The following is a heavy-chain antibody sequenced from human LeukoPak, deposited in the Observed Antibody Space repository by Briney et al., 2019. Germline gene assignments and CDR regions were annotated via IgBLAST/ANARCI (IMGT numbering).Heavy chain of an antibody. J-gene: IGHJ4*02. D-gene: IGHD2-21*02. V-gene: IGHV3-74*01. CDR1: GFPFGKDV. CDR2: IKSDVSKT. Sequence: GSLRLSCFAPGFPFGKDVMNWGRQAPGKGLVWVARIKSDVSKTDYAASVKGRFTISRDDANNILYLQMNSLRVDDTAVYYCTAIRPDYWGQGTVVTVSS. CDR3: TAIRPDY.